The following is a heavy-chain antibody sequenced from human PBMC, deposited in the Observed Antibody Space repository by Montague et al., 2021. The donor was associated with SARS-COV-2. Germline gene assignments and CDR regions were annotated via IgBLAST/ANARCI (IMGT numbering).Heavy chain of an antibody. Sequence: TLSLTCTVSGGSISSGSYYWSWIRQPAGKGLEWIGRIYTSGTTDYSFSLKSRVTISVDTSKNQFSLKLTSVTAADTAVYYCARAHSDSWAHLDNWGQGGLVTVSS. CDR2: IYTSGTT. J-gene: IGHJ4*02. CDR1: GGSISSGSYY. V-gene: IGHV4-61*02. D-gene: IGHD1-26*01. CDR3: ARAHSDSWAHLDN.